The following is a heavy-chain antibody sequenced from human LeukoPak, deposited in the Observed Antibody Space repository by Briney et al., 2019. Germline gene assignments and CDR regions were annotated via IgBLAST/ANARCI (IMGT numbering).Heavy chain of an antibody. J-gene: IGHJ6*02. V-gene: IGHV3-11*01. Sequence: GGSLRLSCAASGFTFSDYYMSWIRQAPGKGLEWVSYISSSGSTIYYADSVKGRFTISRDNAKNSLYLQMNSLRAEDTAVYYCARDPSRYTLDYGMDVWGQGTTVTVSS. CDR3: ARDPSRYTLDYGMDV. CDR2: ISSSGSTI. CDR1: GFTFSDYY. D-gene: IGHD3-16*02.